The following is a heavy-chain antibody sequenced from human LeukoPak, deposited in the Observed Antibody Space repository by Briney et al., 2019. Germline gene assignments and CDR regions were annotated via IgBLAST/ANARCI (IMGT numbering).Heavy chain of an antibody. Sequence: PSQTLSLTCTVSGASIRSGDYYWSWIRQPPGKGLEWIGYIYDSGGTYYNPSLKSRITISVDTSENRFSLKLSSVTATDTAVYYCARDCSGGSCYGAFDIWGQGTMVTVSS. CDR2: IYDSGGT. J-gene: IGHJ3*02. CDR3: ARDCSGGSCYGAFDI. CDR1: GASIRSGDYY. V-gene: IGHV4-30-4*01. D-gene: IGHD2-15*01.